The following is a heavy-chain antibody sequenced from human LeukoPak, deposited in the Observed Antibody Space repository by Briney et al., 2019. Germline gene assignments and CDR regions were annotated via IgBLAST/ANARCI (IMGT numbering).Heavy chain of an antibody. CDR2: INPNNGGT. CDR1: GHTFTGYY. Sequence: GASVKVSCKASGHTFTGYYMHWVRQAPGQGLEWMGRINPNNGGTNYAQKFQGRVTMTRDTSISTAYMELSRLRSDDTAVYYCAREGRGTLTGYYYWGQGTLVTVSS. V-gene: IGHV1-2*06. CDR3: AREGRGTLTGYYY. D-gene: IGHD3-9*01. J-gene: IGHJ4*02.